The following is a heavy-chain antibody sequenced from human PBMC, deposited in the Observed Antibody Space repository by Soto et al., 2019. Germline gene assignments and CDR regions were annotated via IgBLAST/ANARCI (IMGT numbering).Heavy chain of an antibody. J-gene: IGHJ4*02. V-gene: IGHV4-39*01. CDR1: GDSISGSPYF. CDR2: IFYDGYT. CDR3: ARLQAAVPHY. D-gene: IGHD6-13*01. Sequence: QLQLQESGPGLVMPSETLSLTCTVSGDSISGSPYFWGWIRQPPGKRLEWIGSIFYDGYTLYTPSLRSRVTISVATSKNQFSLKLASVAAADTATYFCARLQAAVPHYWGQGTLVTVSS.